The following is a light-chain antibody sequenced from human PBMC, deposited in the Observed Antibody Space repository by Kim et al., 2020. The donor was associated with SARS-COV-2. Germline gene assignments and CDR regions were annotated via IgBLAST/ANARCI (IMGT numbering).Light chain of an antibody. V-gene: IGKV3-15*01. CDR2: GAS. CDR1: QNIGAN. J-gene: IGKJ1*01. CDR3: QQYDNQWS. Sequence: EALGACATLSCRAKQNIGANVAWYQQKGGQSPRLLIYGASTRAAGVPARFRGIGSETECTLTISSLQSEDLGIYYCQQYDNQWSFGQGTKVDIK.